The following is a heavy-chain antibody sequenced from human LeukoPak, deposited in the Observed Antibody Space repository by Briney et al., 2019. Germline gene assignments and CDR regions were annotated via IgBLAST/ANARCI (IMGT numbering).Heavy chain of an antibody. D-gene: IGHD6-13*01. CDR2: FSGSNNYT. J-gene: IGHJ4*02. CDR1: GFTFSNFA. V-gene: IGHV3-23*01. Sequence: GGSLRLSCAASGFTFSNFAMSWVRQAPGKGLEWVSAFSGSNNYTYYTDSVKVRFTISRDNSKNTLYLQMNSLRAEDTAVYYCAKGIAAGPLYYFDSWGQGTLVTVSS. CDR3: AKGIAAGPLYYFDS.